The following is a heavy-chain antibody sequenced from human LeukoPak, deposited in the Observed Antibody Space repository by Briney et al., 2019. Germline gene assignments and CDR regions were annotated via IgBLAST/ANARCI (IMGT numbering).Heavy chain of an antibody. CDR1: GFTFSSYS. CDR2: IYSGGST. D-gene: IGHD6-19*01. CDR3: ARSPPDQWQKMDYYGMDV. Sequence: GGSLRLSCAASGFTFSSYSMNWVRQAPGKGLEWVSVIYSGGSTYYADSVKGRFTISRDNSKNTLYLQMNSLRAEDTAVYYCARSPPDQWQKMDYYGMDVWGQGTTVTVSS. V-gene: IGHV3-66*01. J-gene: IGHJ6*02.